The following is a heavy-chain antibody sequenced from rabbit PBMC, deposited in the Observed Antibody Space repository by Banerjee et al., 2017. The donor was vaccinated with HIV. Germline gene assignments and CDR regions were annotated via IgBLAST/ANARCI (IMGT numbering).Heavy chain of an antibody. D-gene: IGHD1-1*01. CDR1: GFTLSTSW. V-gene: IGHV1S40*01. CDR2: INTSSGNT. CDR3: ARDGASGYNFNL. Sequence: QSLEESGGDLVKPGASLTLTCTVSGFTLSTSWICWVRQAPGKGLEWIGCINTSSGNTVYASWAKGRFTISKTSSTTVTLQMTSLTAADTATYFCARDGASGYNFNLWGPGTLVTVS. J-gene: IGHJ4*01.